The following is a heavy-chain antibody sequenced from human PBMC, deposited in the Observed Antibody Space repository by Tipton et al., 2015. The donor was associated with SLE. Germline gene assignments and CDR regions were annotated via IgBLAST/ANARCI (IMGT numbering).Heavy chain of an antibody. Sequence: TLSLTCAVSGYSISSGYYCGWIRQPPGKGLAWIGSIYHSGSTYYNPSLKSRVTISVDTSKNQFSLKLSSVTAADTAVYYCARQEEGNSYAQGGMDVWGQGTTVTVSS. J-gene: IGHJ6*02. CDR3: ARQEEGNSYAQGGMDV. CDR1: GYSISSGYY. D-gene: IGHD5-18*01. CDR2: IYHSGST. V-gene: IGHV4-38-2*01.